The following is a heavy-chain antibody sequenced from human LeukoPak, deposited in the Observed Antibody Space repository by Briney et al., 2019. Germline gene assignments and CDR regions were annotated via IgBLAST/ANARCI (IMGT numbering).Heavy chain of an antibody. D-gene: IGHD3-22*01. CDR3: FLDYYDSSGYPYSY. J-gene: IGHJ4*02. V-gene: IGHV7-4-1*02. Sequence: ASVKLSCKASGHTFTSYAMNWVRQAPGQGLEWMGWINTNTGNPTYAQGFTGRFVFSLDTSVSTAYLQISSLKAEDTAVYYCFLDYYDSSGYPYSYWGQGTLVTVSS. CDR2: INTNTGNP. CDR1: GHTFTSYA.